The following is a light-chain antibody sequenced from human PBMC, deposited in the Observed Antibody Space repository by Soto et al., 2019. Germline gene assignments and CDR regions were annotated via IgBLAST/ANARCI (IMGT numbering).Light chain of an antibody. CDR1: QGISNF. V-gene: IGKV1-12*01. Sequence: DIPMTQSPSSLSASVGDRVTITCRASQGISNFLGWYQQKPGKAPELLISGTSSLQSGVPSRFSGSGSETDFTLTISSLQPEDFATYYCQQDISFPLTFGQGTRLDIK. J-gene: IGKJ5*01. CDR2: GTS. CDR3: QQDISFPLT.